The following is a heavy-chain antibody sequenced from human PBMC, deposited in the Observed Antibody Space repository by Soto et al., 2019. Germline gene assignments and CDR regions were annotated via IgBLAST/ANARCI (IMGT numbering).Heavy chain of an antibody. CDR3: ARVIAMAGFYYYYGMDV. CDR2: IYYSGST. CDR1: GGSFSGYY. D-gene: IGHD3-16*02. V-gene: IGHV4-59*01. J-gene: IGHJ6*02. Sequence: PSETLSLTCAVYGGSFSGYYWSWIRQPPGKGLEWIGYIYYSGSTNYNPSLKSRVTISVDTSKNQFSLKLSSVTAADTAVYYCARVIAMAGFYYYYGMDVWGQGTTVTVSS.